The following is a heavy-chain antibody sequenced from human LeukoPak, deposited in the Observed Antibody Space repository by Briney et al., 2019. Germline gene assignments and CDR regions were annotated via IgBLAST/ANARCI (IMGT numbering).Heavy chain of an antibody. J-gene: IGHJ6*04. CDR2: ISSSSSYI. Sequence: GGSLRLSCAASGFTFSSYSMNWVRQAPGKGLEWVSSISSSSSYIYYADSVKGRFTISRDNAKNSLYLQMNSLRAEDTAVYYCARDGLWFGELRDVWGKGTTVTVSP. D-gene: IGHD3-10*01. V-gene: IGHV3-21*01. CDR3: ARDGLWFGELRDV. CDR1: GFTFSSYS.